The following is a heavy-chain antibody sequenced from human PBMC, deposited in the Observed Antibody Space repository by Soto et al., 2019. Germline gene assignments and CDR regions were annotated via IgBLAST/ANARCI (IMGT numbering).Heavy chain of an antibody. V-gene: IGHV3-30-3*01. CDR1: GFTFSSYA. Sequence: PGGSLRLSCAASGFTFSSYAMHWVRQAPGKGLEWVAVISYDGSNKYYADSVKGRFTISRDNSKNTLYLQMNSLRAEDTAVYYCARDSLPFDYDILTGYYFNYFDYWGQGTLVTVSS. CDR3: ARDSLPFDYDILTGYYFNYFDY. CDR2: ISYDGSNK. J-gene: IGHJ4*02. D-gene: IGHD3-9*01.